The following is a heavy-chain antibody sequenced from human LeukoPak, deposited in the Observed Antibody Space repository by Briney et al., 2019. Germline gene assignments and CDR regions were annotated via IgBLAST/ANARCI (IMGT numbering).Heavy chain of an antibody. CDR3: TRSYSNSHFDY. D-gene: IGHD4-11*01. Sequence: ASVKVSCKASGYTFISYYMHWVRQAPGQGLEWMGIINPSGGSTSYAQKFQGRVTMTRDTSTSTVYMELSSLRSEDTAVYYCTRSYSNSHFDYWGQGTLVTVSS. CDR1: GYTFISYY. J-gene: IGHJ4*02. V-gene: IGHV1-46*01. CDR2: INPSGGST.